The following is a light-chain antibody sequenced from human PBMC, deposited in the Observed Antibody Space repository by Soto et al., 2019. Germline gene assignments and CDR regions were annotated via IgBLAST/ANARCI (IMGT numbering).Light chain of an antibody. V-gene: IGKV3-15*01. Sequence: EIVMTQSPATLSVSPGERATLSCRASQRVSRNLAWYQQKPGQAPRLLIYDASTRATGIPARFSGSGSETEFTLTISSLQSEDYAIYYCQQRSNWPPWTFGQGTKVDIK. CDR2: DAS. CDR1: QRVSRN. CDR3: QQRSNWPPWT. J-gene: IGKJ1*01.